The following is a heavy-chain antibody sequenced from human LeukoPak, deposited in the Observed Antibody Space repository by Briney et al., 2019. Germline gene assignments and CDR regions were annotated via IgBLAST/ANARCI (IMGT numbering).Heavy chain of an antibody. CDR1: GYTFTSYG. CDR2: ISAYNGNT. CDR3: ARQDNDYVWGSYRPALVDY. J-gene: IGHJ4*02. D-gene: IGHD3-16*02. Sequence: ASVNVSCKASGYTFTSYGISWVRQAPGQGLEWMGWISAYNGNTNYAQKLQGRVTMTTDTSTSTAYMELRSLRSDDTAVYYCARQDNDYVWGSYRPALVDYWGQGTLVTVSS. V-gene: IGHV1-18*01.